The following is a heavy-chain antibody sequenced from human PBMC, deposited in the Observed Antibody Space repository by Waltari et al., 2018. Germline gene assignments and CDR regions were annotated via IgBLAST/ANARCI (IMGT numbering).Heavy chain of an antibody. D-gene: IGHD3-9*01. CDR3: ARGFNFDWLVIDY. Sequence: QVQLVESGGGVVQPGRSLRLSCAAYGFTFRSCAMHWVRQAPGKGLEWVALISYDGINKYYVDSVKGRFTISRDNSKNTLYLQMNSLRPEDTAVYYCARGFNFDWLVIDYWGQGTLVTVSS. CDR2: ISYDGINK. CDR1: GFTFRSCA. V-gene: IGHV3-30*04. J-gene: IGHJ4*02.